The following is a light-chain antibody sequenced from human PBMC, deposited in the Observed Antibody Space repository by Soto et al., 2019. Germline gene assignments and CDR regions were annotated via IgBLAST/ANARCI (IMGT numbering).Light chain of an antibody. J-gene: IGKJ2*01. Sequence: EIVLTQSPATLSASPGERATLSCRASQSISTNLAWYQQKPGQAPRFLIYGASIRATGIPARFSGSGSGTEFTLSISSLQSEDFAVYYCQQYNNWPPLYTFGQVTKLEIK. CDR2: GAS. CDR1: QSISTN. V-gene: IGKV3D-15*01. CDR3: QQYNNWPPLYT.